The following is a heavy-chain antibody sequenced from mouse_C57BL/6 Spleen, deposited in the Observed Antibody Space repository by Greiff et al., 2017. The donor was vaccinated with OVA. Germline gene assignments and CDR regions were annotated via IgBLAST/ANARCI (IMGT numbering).Heavy chain of an antibody. CDR1: GFSFNTYA. V-gene: IGHV10-1*01. CDR3: VREYYDYGEGFAY. D-gene: IGHD2-4*01. CDR2: IRSKSNNYAT. J-gene: IGHJ3*01. Sequence: EVQLVESGGGLVQPKGSLKLSCAASGFSFNTYAMNWVRQAPGKGLEWVARIRSKSNNYATYYADSVKDRFTISRDDSESMLYLQMNNLKTEDTAMYYCVREYYDYGEGFAYWGQGTLVTVSA.